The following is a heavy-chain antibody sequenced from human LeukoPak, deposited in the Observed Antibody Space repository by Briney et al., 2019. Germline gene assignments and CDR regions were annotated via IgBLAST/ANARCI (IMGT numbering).Heavy chain of an antibody. CDR2: INPSGGST. D-gene: IGHD6-13*01. J-gene: IGHJ6*02. CDR1: GYTFTSYY. CDR3: ARDSTAAAGTYYYGMDV. V-gene: IGHV1-46*01. Sequence: GASVKVSCKASGYTFTSYYMHWVRQAPGQGLEWMGIINPSGGSTSYAQRFQGRVTMTRDTSTSTVYMELSSLRSEDTAVYYCARDSTAAAGTYYYGMDVWGQGTTVTVSS.